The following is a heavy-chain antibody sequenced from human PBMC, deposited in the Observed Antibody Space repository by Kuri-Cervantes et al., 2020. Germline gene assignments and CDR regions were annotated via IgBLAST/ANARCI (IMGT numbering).Heavy chain of an antibody. J-gene: IGHJ5*02. CDR3: ARQRGLWFGEDNWFDP. CDR1: GFTFSSYW. Sequence: GESLKISCAASGFTFSSYWMSWVRQAPGKGLEWMGIIYPGDSDTRYSPSFQGQVTISADKSISTAYLQWSSLKASDTAMYYCARQRGLWFGEDNWFDPWGQGTLVTVSS. CDR2: IYPGDSDT. V-gene: IGHV5-51*01. D-gene: IGHD3-10*01.